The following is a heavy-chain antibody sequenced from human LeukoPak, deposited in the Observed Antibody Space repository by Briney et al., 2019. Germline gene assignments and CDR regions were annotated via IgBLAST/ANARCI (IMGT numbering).Heavy chain of an antibody. J-gene: IGHJ4*02. CDR1: GYTLTELY. CDR3: ATAEPRRYCSGGSCYVDDY. Sequence: ASVKVSCKVSGYTLTELYMHWVRQAPGKGLEWMGGFDPEDGETIYAQKFQGRVTMTEDTSTDTAYMELSSLRSEDTAVYYCATAEPRRYCSGGSCYVDDYWGQGTLVTFSS. D-gene: IGHD2-15*01. V-gene: IGHV1-24*01. CDR2: FDPEDGET.